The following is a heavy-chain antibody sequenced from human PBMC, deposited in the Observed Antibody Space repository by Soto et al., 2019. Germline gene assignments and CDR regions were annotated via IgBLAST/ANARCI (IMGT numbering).Heavy chain of an antibody. D-gene: IGHD1-20*01. J-gene: IGHJ6*02. CDR2: ISGSGGST. V-gene: IGHV3-23*01. CDR1: GFTFSSYA. CDR3: AKDIGCLITAPKSVILFGMDA. Sequence: GGSLRLSCAASGFTFSSYAMSWVHQAPGKGLEWVSAISGSGGSTYYADSVKGRFTIARDNSKKTLYLQMNSLRAEVTAVYYCAKDIGCLITAPKSVILFGMDAWGQGTTVTVSS.